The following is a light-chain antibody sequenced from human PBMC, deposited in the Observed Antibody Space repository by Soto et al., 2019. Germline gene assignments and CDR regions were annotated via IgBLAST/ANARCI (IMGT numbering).Light chain of an antibody. V-gene: IGKV1-5*01. CDR1: QSIKTW. CDR3: QHYSLYSPWT. J-gene: IGKJ1*01. CDR2: DAS. Sequence: DIQMTQSPSALSASVGDRVTITCRASQSIKTWLAWYQRKPGRAPNLLIYDASSLQSGVPSRLSGSGSGTEFTLTISSLQPDDSATYYCQHYSLYSPWTFGQGTKVDIK.